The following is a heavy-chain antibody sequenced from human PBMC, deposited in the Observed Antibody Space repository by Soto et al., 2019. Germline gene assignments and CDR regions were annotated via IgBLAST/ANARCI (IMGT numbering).Heavy chain of an antibody. Sequence: GGSLRLSCTGSGFDFGDYYMSWIRRAPGKGLEWVSYIDSGDGTTYYTDSVKGRFTISRDNAKKTVYLQMSSLRVEDTALYYCVRPYYSSSWFPFDRWGQGTLVTVSS. D-gene: IGHD6-13*01. CDR3: VRPYYSSSWFPFDR. J-gene: IGHJ4*02. CDR2: IDSGDGTT. V-gene: IGHV3-11*01. CDR1: GFDFGDYY.